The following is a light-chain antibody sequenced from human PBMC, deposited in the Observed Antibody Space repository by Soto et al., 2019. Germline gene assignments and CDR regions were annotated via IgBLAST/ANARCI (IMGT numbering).Light chain of an antibody. Sequence: DIQMTQSPSTLSASVGDRVTITCRASQSISSWLAWYQQKPGKAPKLLIYDDSTLQSGVPSRYSGSGSGTEFTLNISNLQPDYIATYHCQQYESYSPWTFGQGTKMDIK. J-gene: IGKJ1*01. CDR1: QSISSW. V-gene: IGKV1-5*01. CDR2: DDS. CDR3: QQYESYSPWT.